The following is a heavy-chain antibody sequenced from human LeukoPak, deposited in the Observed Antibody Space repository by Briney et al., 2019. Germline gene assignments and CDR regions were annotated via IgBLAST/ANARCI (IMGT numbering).Heavy chain of an antibody. CDR2: INHSGST. D-gene: IGHD1-14*01. CDR3: ARARFEPAATNMDV. J-gene: IGHJ6*03. V-gene: IGHV4-34*01. Sequence: PSETLSLTCAVYGGSFSGYYWSWIRQPPGKGLEWIGEINHSGSTNYNPSLKSRVTISVDTSKNQFSLKLSSVTAADTAVYYCARARFEPAATNMDVWGKGTTVTVSS. CDR1: GGSFSGYY.